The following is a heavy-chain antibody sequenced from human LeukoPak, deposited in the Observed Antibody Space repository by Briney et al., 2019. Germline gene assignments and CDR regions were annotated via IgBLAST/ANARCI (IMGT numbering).Heavy chain of an antibody. V-gene: IGHV3-30*02. Sequence: GGSLRLSCAASGFTFSSYGMHWVRQAPGKGLEWVAFIRYDGSNKYYADSVKGRFTISRDNSKNTLYLQMNSLRAEDTAVYYVARSGRSTRNYYYYYYMDVWGKGTTVTISS. CDR1: GFTFSSYG. J-gene: IGHJ6*03. D-gene: IGHD5-12*01. CDR3: ARSGRSTRNYYYYYYMDV. CDR2: IRYDGSNK.